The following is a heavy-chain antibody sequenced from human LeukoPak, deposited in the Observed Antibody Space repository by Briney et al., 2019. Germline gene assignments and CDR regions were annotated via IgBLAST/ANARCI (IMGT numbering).Heavy chain of an antibody. V-gene: IGHV4-34*01. D-gene: IGHD5-24*01. J-gene: IGHJ4*02. CDR2: INHSGST. CDR3: GKQLGRLGFDY. Sequence: SETLSLTCAVYGGSFSGYYWSWLRQPPGKGLEWSGEINHSGSTNYNPSLKRRVTISVDTSKKQFSLKLSCVTAADGAVYYCGKQLGRLGFDYWGQGTLVTVSS. CDR1: GGSFSGYY.